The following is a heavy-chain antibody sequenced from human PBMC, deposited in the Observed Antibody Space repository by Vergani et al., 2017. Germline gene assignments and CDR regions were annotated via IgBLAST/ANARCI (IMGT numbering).Heavy chain of an antibody. CDR1: GFTFNSYA. V-gene: IGHV3-23*01. Sequence: QLLESGGGLIQPGGSLRLSCAASGFTFNSYAMTWVRQAPGKGLEWVSGINNNGGTTYYADSVKGRFTISRDNSKNTLYLQMTDLRAEDTATYYCAKVCGSTSCPYGGGAFDVWGHGTMVTVSS. CDR3: AKVCGSTSCPYGGGAFDV. CDR2: INNNGGTT. J-gene: IGHJ3*01. D-gene: IGHD2-2*01.